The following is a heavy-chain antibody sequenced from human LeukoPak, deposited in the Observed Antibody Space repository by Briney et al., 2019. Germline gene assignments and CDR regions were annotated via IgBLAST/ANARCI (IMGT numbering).Heavy chain of an antibody. CDR1: GHSIINSYY. V-gene: IGHV4-59*08. CDR3: AMGNQAAAVDY. J-gene: IGHJ4*02. CDR2: IYYSGST. D-gene: IGHD6-13*01. Sequence: PSETLSLTCTVSGHSIINSYYWSWIRQPPGKGLEWIGYIYYSGSTNYNPSLKSRVTISVDTSKNQFSLKLSSVTAADTAVYYCAMGNQAAAVDYWGQGTLVTVSS.